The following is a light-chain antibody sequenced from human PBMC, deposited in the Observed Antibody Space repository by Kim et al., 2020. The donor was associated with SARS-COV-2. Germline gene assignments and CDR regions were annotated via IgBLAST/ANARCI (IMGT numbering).Light chain of an antibody. CDR1: SSNIGAGYE. CDR2: DNS. J-gene: IGLJ1*01. V-gene: IGLV1-40*01. Sequence: GSISCTGSSSNIGAGYEVHWYQQLPGTAPKLLIYDNSNRPSGVPDRFSGSKSGTSASLAITGLQAEDEADYYCQSYDSSLSALYVFGTGTKVTVL. CDR3: QSYDSSLSALYV.